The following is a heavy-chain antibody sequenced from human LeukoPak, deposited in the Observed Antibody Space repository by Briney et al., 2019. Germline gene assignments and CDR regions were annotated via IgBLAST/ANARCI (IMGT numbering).Heavy chain of an antibody. D-gene: IGHD2-15*01. CDR3: ARGRIVVVVAATRFDY. Sequence: SETLSLTCTVSGGSISSSKYYWSWIRQPPGKGLEWIGEINHSGSTNYNPSLKSRVTISVDTSKNQFSLKLSSVTAADTAVYYCARGRIVVVVAATRFDYWGQGTLVTVSS. CDR2: INHSGST. V-gene: IGHV4-39*07. J-gene: IGHJ4*02. CDR1: GGSISSSKYY.